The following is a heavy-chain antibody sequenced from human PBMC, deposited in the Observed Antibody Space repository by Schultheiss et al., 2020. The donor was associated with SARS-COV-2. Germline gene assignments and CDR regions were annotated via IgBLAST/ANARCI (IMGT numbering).Heavy chain of an antibody. CDR3: ARVIPGYRYAFDI. V-gene: IGHV3-23*01. CDR1: GFTFSSYA. D-gene: IGHD5-12*01. Sequence: GESLKISCAASGFTFSSYAMSWVRQAPGKGLEWVSAISGSGGSTYYADSVKGRLTISRDNAKNSLYLQMNSLRGEDTAVYYCARVIPGYRYAFDIWGQGTMVTVSS. J-gene: IGHJ3*02. CDR2: ISGSGGST.